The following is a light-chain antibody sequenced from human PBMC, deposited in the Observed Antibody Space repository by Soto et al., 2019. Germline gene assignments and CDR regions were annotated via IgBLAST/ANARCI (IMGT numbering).Light chain of an antibody. CDR2: GNS. CDR1: SSNIGAGYD. Sequence: QSVLTQPPSVSGAPGQRVTISCTGSSSNIGAGYDVHWYQQLPGTAPKLLIYGNSNRPSGVPDRFSGSKSGTSASLAITGLQAEDEADYYCQSSDSSRSGSGVFGTGTKLTVL. V-gene: IGLV1-40*01. CDR3: QSSDSSRSGSGV. J-gene: IGLJ1*01.